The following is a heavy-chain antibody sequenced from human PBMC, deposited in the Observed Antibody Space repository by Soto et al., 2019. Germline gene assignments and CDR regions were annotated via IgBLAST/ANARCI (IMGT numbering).Heavy chain of an antibody. J-gene: IGHJ4*02. CDR3: ARVRRYYGSGSYGY. V-gene: IGHV3-7*05. CDR2: IKQDGSEK. D-gene: IGHD3-10*01. CDR1: GFTFSSYW. Sequence: GGSLRLSCAASGFTFSSYWMSWVRQAPGKGLEWVANIKQDGSEKYYVDSVKGRFTISRDNAKNSLYLQMNSLRAEDTAVYYCARVRRYYGSGSYGYWGQGTLVTVSS.